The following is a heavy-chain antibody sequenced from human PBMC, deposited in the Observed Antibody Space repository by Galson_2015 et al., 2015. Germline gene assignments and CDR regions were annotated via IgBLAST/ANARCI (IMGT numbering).Heavy chain of an antibody. J-gene: IGHJ5*02. V-gene: IGHV1-8*02. Sequence: SVKVSCKASGYTFTSYGISWVRQAPGQGLEWMGWISAYNGNTGYAQKFQGRVTMTRNTSISTAYMELSSLRSEDTAVYYCARGDAGPYDFWSGYFGAPNWFDPWGQGTLVTVSS. D-gene: IGHD3-3*01. CDR2: ISAYNGNT. CDR3: ARGDAGPYDFWSGYFGAPNWFDP. CDR1: GYTFTSYG.